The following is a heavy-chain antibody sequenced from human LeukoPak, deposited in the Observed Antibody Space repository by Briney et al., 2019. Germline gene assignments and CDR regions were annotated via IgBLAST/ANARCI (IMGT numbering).Heavy chain of an antibody. CDR2: VSTSGDNG. V-gene: IGHV3-23*01. CDR3: AKGGTGTTVRHFDY. D-gene: IGHD1-7*01. J-gene: IGHJ4*02. Sequence: PGGSLRLSCAASGFTFNNYGMNWVRQAPGKGLEWVSVVSTSGDNGYYADSVQGRFTISRDNSKNSLYLQMNSLRAEDTAVYYCAKGGTGTTVRHFDYWGQGTLVTVSS. CDR1: GFTFNNYG.